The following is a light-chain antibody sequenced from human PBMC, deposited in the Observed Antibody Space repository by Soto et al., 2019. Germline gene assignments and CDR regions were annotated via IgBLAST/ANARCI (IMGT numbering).Light chain of an antibody. Sequence: QSVLTQPPSASGTPVQRVTISCSGTTSNIGTNYVYWYQQLPGMAPKLVMYSTDRWPSGVPGRFSGSKSGTSAFLAITGLRSEDEANYYCSAWDDSLSGPVFGGGTKLTVL. CDR1: TSNIGTNY. J-gene: IGLJ2*01. V-gene: IGLV1-47*02. CDR2: STD. CDR3: SAWDDSLSGPV.